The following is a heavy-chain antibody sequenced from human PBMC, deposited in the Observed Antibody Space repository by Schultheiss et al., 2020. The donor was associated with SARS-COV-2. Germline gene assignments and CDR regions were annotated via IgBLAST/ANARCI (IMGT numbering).Heavy chain of an antibody. CDR3: ARGLGVLLRYFGWFDP. CDR1: GYTFTDYY. J-gene: IGHJ5*02. CDR2: VNPNSGGT. D-gene: IGHD3-9*01. V-gene: IGHV1-2*02. Sequence: ASVKVSCKASGYTFTDYYVHWVRQAPGQGLEWMGWVNPNSGGTNYAQKFQGRVTMTTDPSTSTGHRELRSLRSEDTAVYYCARGLGVLLRYFGWFDPWGQGTLVTVSS.